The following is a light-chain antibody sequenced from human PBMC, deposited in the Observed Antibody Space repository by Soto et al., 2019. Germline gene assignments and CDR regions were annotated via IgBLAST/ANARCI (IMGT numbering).Light chain of an antibody. V-gene: IGKV1-27*01. CDR2: ATS. J-gene: IGKJ4*01. CDR1: QGIAPY. Sequence: DVQMTQSPSSLSAFVGDRVTITCRASQGIAPYLAWFQQKPGKVPKLLIYATSTLQSGVPSRFSGSGSGTDFTLTISSLLPEDAATYYCQKYNSAPLTFGGGTMVEIK. CDR3: QKYNSAPLT.